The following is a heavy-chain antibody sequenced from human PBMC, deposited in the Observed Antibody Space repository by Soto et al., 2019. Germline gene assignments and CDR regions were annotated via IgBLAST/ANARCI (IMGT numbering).Heavy chain of an antibody. CDR3: ARFIGSSLRYFDD. D-gene: IGHD6-13*01. V-gene: IGHV5-51*01. Sequence: PGESLKISCKGSGHSFTSYWIDWVRQMPGKGLEWMGIIYPGDSDTRYSPSFQGQVTISADKSISTAYLQWSSLKASDTAMYYCARFIGSSLRYFDDWGQGTLVTVSS. CDR1: GHSFTSYW. J-gene: IGHJ4*02. CDR2: IYPGDSDT.